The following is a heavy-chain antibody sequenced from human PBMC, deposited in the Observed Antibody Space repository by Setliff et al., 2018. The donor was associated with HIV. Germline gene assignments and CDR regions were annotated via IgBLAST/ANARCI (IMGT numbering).Heavy chain of an antibody. J-gene: IGHJ4*02. V-gene: IGHV4-59*11. Sequence: SETLSLTCTVSGGSITSHYWSWIRQPPGKGLEWIGYMSYSGSTNYNPSLKSRVTISVDKSKSQFSLKLSSVTVADTAVYYCARGQHSSTWGALFDYWGQGTLVTVSS. CDR1: GGSITSHY. D-gene: IGHD6-13*01. CDR2: MSYSGST. CDR3: ARGQHSSTWGALFDY.